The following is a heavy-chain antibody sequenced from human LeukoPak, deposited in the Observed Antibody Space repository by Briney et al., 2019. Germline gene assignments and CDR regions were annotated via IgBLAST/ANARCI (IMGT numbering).Heavy chain of an antibody. J-gene: IGHJ4*02. V-gene: IGHV3-11*01. CDR3: AKNRGATAGTFDY. CDR2: ISSSGSTI. D-gene: IGHD2/OR15-2a*01. Sequence: GGSLRLSCAASGFTFSSNYMSWIRQAPGKGLEWVSYISSSGSTIYYADSVKGRFTISRDNARNSLHLQMNSLRADDTAVYYCAKNRGATAGTFDYWGPGTLVTVSS. CDR1: GFTFSSNY.